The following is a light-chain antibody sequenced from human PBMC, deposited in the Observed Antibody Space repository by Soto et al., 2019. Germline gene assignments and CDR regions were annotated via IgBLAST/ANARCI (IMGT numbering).Light chain of an antibody. CDR3: QQYNNWPPLT. CDR2: GAS. J-gene: IGKJ4*02. CDR1: QSVSSN. V-gene: IGKV3-15*01. Sequence: EVLMTQSPATLSVSHGERATLSCRASQSVSSNLAWYQQKLGQAPRLLIYGASTRATGIPARFSGSGSGREFTLTISSLQSEDVAVYYCQQYNNWPPLTFGGGTKVDIK.